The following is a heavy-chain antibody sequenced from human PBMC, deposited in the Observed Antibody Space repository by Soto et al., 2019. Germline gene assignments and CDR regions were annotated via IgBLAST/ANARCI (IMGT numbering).Heavy chain of an antibody. CDR2: IYHSGST. V-gene: IGHV4-4*02. D-gene: IGHD2-8*01. J-gene: IGHJ4*02. CDR1: GGSISSSNW. CDR3: ARDGYCTNGVCYLDY. Sequence: PSETLSLTCAVSGGSISSSNWWSWVRQPPGKGLEWIGEIYHSGSTNYNPSLKSRVTISVDKSKNQFSLKLSSVTAADTAVYYCARDGYCTNGVCYLDYWGQGTLVTVSS.